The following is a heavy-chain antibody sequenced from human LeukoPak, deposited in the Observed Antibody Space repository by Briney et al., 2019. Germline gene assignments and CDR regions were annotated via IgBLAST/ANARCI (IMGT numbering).Heavy chain of an antibody. V-gene: IGHV3-21*01. CDR3: TRAVAADDFSPGY. CDR2: ISSTSRYI. J-gene: IGHJ4*02. D-gene: IGHD3/OR15-3a*01. Sequence: PGGSLRLSCVASGFTFSSYSMNWVRQAPGKGLEWVLCISSTSRYIYYADSVKGRFTISRDNAKNSVYLQMNSLRAEDTAVYYCTRAVAADDFSPGYWGQGTLVTVSS. CDR1: GFTFSSYS.